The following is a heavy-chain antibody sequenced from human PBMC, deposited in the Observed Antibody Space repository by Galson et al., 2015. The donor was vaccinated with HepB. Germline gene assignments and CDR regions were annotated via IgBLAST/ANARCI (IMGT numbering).Heavy chain of an antibody. V-gene: IGHV4-59*08. CDR2: IYYSGST. CDR3: ARRAGRWRRCSSTSCHFDY. Sequence: SETLSLTCTVSGGSISSYYWSWIRQPPGKGLEWIGYIYYSGSTNYNPSLKSRVTISVDTSKNQFSLKLSSVTAADTAVYYCARRAGRWRRCSSTSCHFDYWGQGTLVTVSS. CDR1: GGSISSYY. D-gene: IGHD2-2*01. J-gene: IGHJ4*02.